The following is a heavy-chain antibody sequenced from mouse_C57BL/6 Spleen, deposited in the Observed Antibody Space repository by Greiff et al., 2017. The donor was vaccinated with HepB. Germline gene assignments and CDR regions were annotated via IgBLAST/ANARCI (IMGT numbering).Heavy chain of an antibody. V-gene: IGHV1-69*01. CDR1: GYTFTSYW. CDR2: IDPSDSYT. CDR3: ARKRGDYGNYDAMDY. J-gene: IGHJ4*01. Sequence: QVQLQQPGAELVMPGASVKLSCKASGYTFTSYWMHWVKQRPGQGLEWIGEIDPSDSYTNYNQKFKGKSTLTVDKSSSTAYMQLSSLTSEDSAVYYCARKRGDYGNYDAMDYWGQGTSVTVSS. D-gene: IGHD2-1*01.